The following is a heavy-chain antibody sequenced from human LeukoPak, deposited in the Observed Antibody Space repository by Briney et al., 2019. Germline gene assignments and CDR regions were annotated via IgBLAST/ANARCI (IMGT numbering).Heavy chain of an antibody. CDR3: ARSPGSPWSSSWYYFDY. Sequence: ASVKVSCKASGYTFTSYAMHWVRQAPGQRLEWMGWINAGNGNTKYSQKFQGRVTITGDTSASTAYMELSSLRSEDTAVYYCARSPGSPWSSSWYYFDYWGQGTLVTVSS. D-gene: IGHD6-13*01. V-gene: IGHV1-3*01. J-gene: IGHJ4*02. CDR1: GYTFTSYA. CDR2: INAGNGNT.